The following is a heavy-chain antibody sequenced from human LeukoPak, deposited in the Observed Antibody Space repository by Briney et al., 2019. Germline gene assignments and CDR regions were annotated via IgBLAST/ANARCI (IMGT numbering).Heavy chain of an antibody. J-gene: IGHJ4*02. D-gene: IGHD4-17*01. CDR3: ARDPDLTSVTDRDY. CDR2: MNPNSGNT. CDR1: GYTFTSYG. Sequence: ASVKVSCKASGYTFTSYGINWVRQATGQGLEWMGWMNPNSGNTGYAQKFQGRVTMTRNTSISTAYMELSSLRSEDTAVYYCARDPDLTSVTDRDYWGQGTLVTVSS. V-gene: IGHV1-8*02.